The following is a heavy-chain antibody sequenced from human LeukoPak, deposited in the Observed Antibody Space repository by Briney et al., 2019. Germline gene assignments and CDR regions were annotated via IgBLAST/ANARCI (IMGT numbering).Heavy chain of an antibody. CDR1: GDSISPYY. D-gene: IGHD3-10*01. CDR3: GRGRVAGGFYLSGFDM. Sequence: SETLSLTCTGSGDSISPYYWRWLRPRAGKGLEWIGRINTSGTTVYNPSLKGGVTTSVTTSKKQLSLKLSSVTAAATAMYCGGRGRVAGGFYLSGFDMWGQGAQVTVSS. V-gene: IGHV4-4*07. J-gene: IGHJ4*02. CDR2: INTSGTT.